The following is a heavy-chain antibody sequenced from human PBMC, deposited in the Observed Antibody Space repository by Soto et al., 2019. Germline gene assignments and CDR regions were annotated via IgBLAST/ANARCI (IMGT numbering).Heavy chain of an antibody. J-gene: IGHJ6*02. D-gene: IGHD3-22*01. CDR3: AILSTYYYDSSGPRREVPYGMDV. CDR2: ISYDGSNK. CDR1: GFTFSSYG. Sequence: GGSLRLSCAASGFTFSSYGMHWVRQAPGKGLEWVAVISYDGSNKYYADSVKGRFTISRDNSKNTLYLQMNSLRAEDTAVYYSAILSTYYYDSSGPRREVPYGMDVWGQGTTVTVSS. V-gene: IGHV3-30*03.